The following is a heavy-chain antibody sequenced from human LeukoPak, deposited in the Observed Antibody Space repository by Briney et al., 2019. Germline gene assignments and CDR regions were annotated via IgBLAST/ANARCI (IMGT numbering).Heavy chain of an antibody. CDR3: AKDTEGDGYNSGD. V-gene: IGHV3-23*01. CDR2: ISGSGGST. CDR1: GFTFSSYA. D-gene: IGHD5-24*01. J-gene: IGHJ4*02. Sequence: GGSLRLSCAASGFTFSSYAMSWVRQAPGKGLEWVSAISGSGGSTYYADSVKGRFTISRDNSKNTLYLQMNSLRAEDTAVYCCAKDTEGDGYNSGDWGQGTLVIVSS.